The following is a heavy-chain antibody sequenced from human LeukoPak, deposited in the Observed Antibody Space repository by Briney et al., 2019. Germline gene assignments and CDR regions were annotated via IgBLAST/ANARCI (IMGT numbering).Heavy chain of an antibody. CDR2: IYHSGTT. V-gene: IGHV4-28*01. Sequence: NPSDTLSLTCAVSGYSISSSSWWGWIRQPPGKGLEWIAYIYHSGTTYYNPSLQSRVTMSVDTSKNQFSLKLSSVTAVDTAVYYCARKENAYYYFAYWGQGTLATVSS. J-gene: IGHJ4*02. CDR3: ARKENAYYYFAY. D-gene: IGHD3-16*01. CDR1: GYSISSSSW.